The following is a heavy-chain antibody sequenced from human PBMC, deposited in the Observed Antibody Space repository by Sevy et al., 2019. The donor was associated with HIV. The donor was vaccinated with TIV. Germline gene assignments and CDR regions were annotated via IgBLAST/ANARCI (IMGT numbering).Heavy chain of an antibody. D-gene: IGHD3-3*01. CDR2: ISSSSSYI. Sequence: GGSLRLSCAASGFTFSSYSMNWVRQAPGKGLEWVSSISSSSSYIYYADSVKGRFTISRDNAKNSLYLQMNSLRAEDTAVYYCARERRDYDFWSGYLVSPTYCGMDVWGQGTTVTVSS. CDR3: ARERRDYDFWSGYLVSPTYCGMDV. V-gene: IGHV3-21*01. CDR1: GFTFSSYS. J-gene: IGHJ6*02.